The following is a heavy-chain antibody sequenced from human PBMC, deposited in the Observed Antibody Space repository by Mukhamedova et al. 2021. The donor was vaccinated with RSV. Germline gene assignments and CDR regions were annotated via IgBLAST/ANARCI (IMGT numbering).Heavy chain of an antibody. J-gene: IGHJ4*02. CDR3: ARLSRIHSGNSPLAY. V-gene: IGHV5-51*01. CDR2: GDGQT. Sequence: GDGQTRYGPSLEGQVAMSVDKSINTAYLQWTSLKASDTATYYCARLSRIHSGNSPLAYWGQGTLVTVSS. D-gene: IGHD4-23*01.